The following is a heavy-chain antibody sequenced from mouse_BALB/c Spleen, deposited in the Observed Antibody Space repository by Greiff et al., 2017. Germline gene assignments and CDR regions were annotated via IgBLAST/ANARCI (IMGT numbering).Heavy chain of an antibody. Sequence: QVQLKQPGAELVKPGASVKLSCKASGYTFTSYWMHWVKQRPGQGLEWIGEINPSNGRTNYNEKFKSKATLTVDKSSSTAYMQLSSLTSEDSAVYYCARYGSSPWFAYWGQGTLVTVSA. J-gene: IGHJ3*01. CDR3: ARYGSSPWFAY. V-gene: IGHV1S81*02. CDR1: GYTFTSYW. CDR2: INPSNGRT. D-gene: IGHD1-1*01.